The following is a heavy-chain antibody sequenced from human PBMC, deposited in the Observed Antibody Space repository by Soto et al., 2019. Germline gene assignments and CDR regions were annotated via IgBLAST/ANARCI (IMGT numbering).Heavy chain of an antibody. CDR3: AGGFGADAFDV. J-gene: IGHJ3*01. CDR2: ISTGGDTI. V-gene: IGHV3-48*02. CDR1: GFPYSVYI. Sequence: GGSLRLSCVASGFPYSVYIMDWVRHVPGKGLEWLASISTGGDTIHYADSVNGRFSISRDTPRNSVFLQMNSLRHEDTAVYYCAGGFGADAFDVWGPGTVVTVSS. D-gene: IGHD3-3*01.